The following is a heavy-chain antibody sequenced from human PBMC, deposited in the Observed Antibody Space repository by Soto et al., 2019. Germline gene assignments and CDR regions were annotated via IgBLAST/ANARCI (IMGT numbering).Heavy chain of an antibody. J-gene: IGHJ4*02. V-gene: IGHV3-30-3*01. CDR1: GFTFSSYA. D-gene: IGHD6-13*01. CDR3: ARDSQDSSSWYLPY. CDR2: ISYDGSNK. Sequence: GGSLRLSCAASGFTFSSYAIHWVRQAPGKGLEWVAVISYDGSNKYYADSVKGRFTISRDNSKNTLYLQMNSLRAEDTAVYYCARDSQDSSSWYLPYWGQGTLVTVSS.